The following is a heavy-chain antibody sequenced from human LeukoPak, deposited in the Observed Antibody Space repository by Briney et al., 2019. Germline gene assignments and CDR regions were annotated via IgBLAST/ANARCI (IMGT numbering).Heavy chain of an antibody. CDR1: GFTFSSYW. CDR2: ISGSGGST. V-gene: IGHV3-23*01. D-gene: IGHD6-6*01. CDR3: AKGSIAGDYYYMDV. Sequence: GGSLRLSCAASGFTFSSYWMSWVRQAPGKGLEWVSGISGSGGSTYYADSVKGRFTISRDNSKNTLYLQMNSLRAEDTAVYYCAKGSIAGDYYYMDVWGKGTTVTVSS. J-gene: IGHJ6*03.